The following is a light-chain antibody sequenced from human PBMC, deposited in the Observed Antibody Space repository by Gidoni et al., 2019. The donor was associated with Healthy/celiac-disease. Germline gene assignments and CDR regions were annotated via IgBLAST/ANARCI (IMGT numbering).Light chain of an antibody. CDR2: GAS. Sequence: EIVMTQSPATLSVSPGERATTSCRASQSVNSNLAWYQQKPGQAPRLLIYGASTRATGIPARFSGSGSGTEFTLTISSLQSEDFAVYYCQQYNNWRTFGQGTKVEIK. J-gene: IGKJ1*01. V-gene: IGKV3-15*01. CDR1: QSVNSN. CDR3: QQYNNWRT.